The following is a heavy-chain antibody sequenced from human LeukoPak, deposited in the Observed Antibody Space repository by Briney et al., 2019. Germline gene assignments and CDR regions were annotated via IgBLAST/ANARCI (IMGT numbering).Heavy chain of an antibody. CDR3: ARGVCSGCPGGPVDWFDP. V-gene: IGHV4-34*01. D-gene: IGHD6-19*01. CDR2: INHSGST. CDR1: GESFSGYY. Sequence: SETLSLTCAVYGESFSGYYWSWIRQPPGKGLEWIGEINHSGSTNYNPSLKSRVTISVDTSKNQFSLKLSSVTAADTAVYYCARGVCSGCPGGPVDWFDPWGQGTLVTVSS. J-gene: IGHJ5*02.